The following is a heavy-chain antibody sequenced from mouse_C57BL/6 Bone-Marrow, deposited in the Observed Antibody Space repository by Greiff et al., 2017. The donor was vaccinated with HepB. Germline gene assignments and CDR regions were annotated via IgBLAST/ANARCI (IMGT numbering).Heavy chain of an antibody. J-gene: IGHJ4*01. Sequence: VQLQQSGPELVKPGASVKISCKASGYAFSSSWMNWVKQRPGQGLEWIGRIYPGDGDTNYNGKFKGKATLTADKSSSTAYMQLSSLTSEDSAVYFCARGGIYYGNYSYAMDYWGQGTSVTVSS. D-gene: IGHD2-1*01. V-gene: IGHV1-82*01. CDR3: ARGGIYYGNYSYAMDY. CDR1: GYAFSSSW. CDR2: IYPGDGDT.